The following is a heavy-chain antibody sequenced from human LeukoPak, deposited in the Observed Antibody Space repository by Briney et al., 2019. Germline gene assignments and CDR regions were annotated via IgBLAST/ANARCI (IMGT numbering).Heavy chain of an antibody. CDR3: ACAAGYSYDNWFDP. CDR2: NYYSGNS. V-gene: IGHV4-39*01. J-gene: IGHJ5*02. D-gene: IGHD5-18*01. CDR1: GGSISSTSYY. Sequence: PSETLSLTCSVSGGSISSTSYYWGWIRQPPGKGLEWIGSNYYSGNSYYNPSLKSRVTISVDTSKTQFSLKLSSVTAADTAVYYCACAAGYSYDNWFDPWGQGTLVTVSS.